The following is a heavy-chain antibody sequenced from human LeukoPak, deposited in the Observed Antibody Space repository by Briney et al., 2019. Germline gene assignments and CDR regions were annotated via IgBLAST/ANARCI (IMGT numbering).Heavy chain of an antibody. J-gene: IGHJ1*01. CDR1: GFTFSSSS. CDR2: ILVGTGHT. D-gene: IGHD3-10*01. CDR3: AAATPEHSGSYGH. V-gene: IGHV1-58*01. Sequence: ASVKVSCKTSGFTFSSSSLQWVRQARGQRLEWIGWILVGTGHTYYAQFFQERVTFTRDISTGTAYMELRSLTSEDTAVYYCAAATPEHSGSYGHWGQGTLVTVSS.